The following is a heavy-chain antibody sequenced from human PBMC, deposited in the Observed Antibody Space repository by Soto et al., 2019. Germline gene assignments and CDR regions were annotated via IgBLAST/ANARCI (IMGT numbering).Heavy chain of an antibody. D-gene: IGHD6-6*01. V-gene: IGHV4-59*01. CDR3: ATLLDSSSSGGYYYYYGMDV. CDR1: GGSISSYY. J-gene: IGHJ6*02. CDR2: IYYSGST. Sequence: PSETLSLTCTVSGGSISSYYWSWIRQPPGKGLEWIGYIYYSGSTNYNPSLKSRVTISVDTSKNQFSLYLQMNSMRAEDTALYYCATLLDSSSSGGYYYYYGMDVWGQGTTVTVSS.